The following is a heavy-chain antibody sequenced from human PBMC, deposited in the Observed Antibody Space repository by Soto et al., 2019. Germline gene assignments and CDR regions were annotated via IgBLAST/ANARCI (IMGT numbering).Heavy chain of an antibody. CDR1: GGSISSGDYY. Sequence: SETLSLTCTVSGGSISSGDYYWSWIRQPPGKGLEWIGYIYYSGSTYYNPSLKSRVTISVDTSKNQFSLKLSSVTAADTAVYYCARDLVRGVIDYWGQGTLVTVSS. J-gene: IGHJ4*02. V-gene: IGHV4-30-4*01. CDR2: IYYSGST. CDR3: ARDLVRGVIDY. D-gene: IGHD3-10*01.